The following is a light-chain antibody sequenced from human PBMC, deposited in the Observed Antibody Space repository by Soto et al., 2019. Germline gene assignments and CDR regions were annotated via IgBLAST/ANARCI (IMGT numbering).Light chain of an antibody. CDR2: NND. Sequence: QSVLTQPPSASGPPGQTVTISCSGSNSNIGGNPVSWYQVLPGAAPKLLIYNNDQRPSGVPDRLSGSKSGTSASLDISGLQSDDEADYFCASWDDSLNGRLFGGGTQLTVL. CDR1: NSNIGGNP. CDR3: ASWDDSLNGRL. V-gene: IGLV1-44*01. J-gene: IGLJ3*02.